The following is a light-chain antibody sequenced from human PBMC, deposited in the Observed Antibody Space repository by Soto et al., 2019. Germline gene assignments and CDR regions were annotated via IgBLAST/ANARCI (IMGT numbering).Light chain of an antibody. CDR3: QKYDQAPLT. V-gene: IGKV1-27*01. CDR2: AAS. Sequence: DIQITESPSSLSASVGDRVTITCRASQGIGNYLAWYQQRPGKVPKLLIYAASTLQSGVPSRFSGSGSGPDLTLTISSLQPEDVATYYCQKYDQAPLTFGGGTKVDI. CDR1: QGIGNY. J-gene: IGKJ4*01.